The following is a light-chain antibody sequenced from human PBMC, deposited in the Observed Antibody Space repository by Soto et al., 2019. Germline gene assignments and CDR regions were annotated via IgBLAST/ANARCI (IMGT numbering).Light chain of an antibody. CDR1: QSVSSSY. CDR2: GAS. J-gene: IGKJ3*01. CDR3: HQYGSSPPFT. V-gene: IGKV3-20*01. Sequence: EIVLTQSPGTLSLSPGERATLSCRASQSVSSSYLAWYQQKPGQAPRLRIYGASSRATGIPDRFSGSGSGTDFTLTISRLEHEDFAVYYCHQYGSSPPFTFGPGTKVDIK.